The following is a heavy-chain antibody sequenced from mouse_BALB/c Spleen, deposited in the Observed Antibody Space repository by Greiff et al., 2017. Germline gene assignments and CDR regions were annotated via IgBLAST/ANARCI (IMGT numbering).Heavy chain of an antibody. Sequence: EVQGVESGGGLVKPGGSLTLSCAATGFTFSSYAMSWVRQTPEKRLEWVASISSGGSTYYPDSVKGRFTISRDNARNILYLQMSSLRSEDTAMYYCARGGLLWDAMDDWGQGTSVTVSS. CDR1: GFTFSSYA. V-gene: IGHV5-6-5*01. CDR3: ARGGLLWDAMDD. J-gene: IGHJ4*01. D-gene: IGHD2-10*01. CDR2: ISSGGST.